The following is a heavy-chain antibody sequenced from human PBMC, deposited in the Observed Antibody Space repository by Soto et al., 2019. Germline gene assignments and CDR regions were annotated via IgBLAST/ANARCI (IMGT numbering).Heavy chain of an antibody. CDR3: ARESPRGPFDY. CDR1: GFTFSSYS. J-gene: IGHJ4*02. V-gene: IGHV3-21*01. D-gene: IGHD3-10*01. CDR2: ISSSSSYI. Sequence: VGSLRLSCAASGFTFSSYSMNWVRQAPGKGLEWVSSISSSSSYIYYADSVKGRFTISRDNAKNSLYLQMNSLRAEDTAVYYCARESPRGPFDYWGQGTLVTVSS.